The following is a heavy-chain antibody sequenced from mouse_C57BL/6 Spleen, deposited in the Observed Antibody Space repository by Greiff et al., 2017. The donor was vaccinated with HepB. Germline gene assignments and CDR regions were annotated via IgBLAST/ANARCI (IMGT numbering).Heavy chain of an antibody. Sequence: EVKLVESGGGLVQPGGSLSLSCAASGFTFTDYYMSWVRQPPGKALEWLGFIRNKANGYTTEYSASVKGRFTISRDNSQSILYLQMNALRAEDSATYYCARSTGFFDYWGQGTTLTVSS. CDR3: ARSTGFFDY. V-gene: IGHV7-3*01. D-gene: IGHD4-1*01. CDR2: IRNKANGYTT. CDR1: GFTFTDYY. J-gene: IGHJ2*01.